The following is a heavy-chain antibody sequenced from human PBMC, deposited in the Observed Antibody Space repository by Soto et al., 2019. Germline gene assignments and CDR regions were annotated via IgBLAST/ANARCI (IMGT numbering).Heavy chain of an antibody. CDR3: ARITRSPNSGYFDY. J-gene: IGHJ4*02. CDR2: IYYTGST. CDR1: GGSISSYY. V-gene: IGHV4-59*01. Sequence: TLSLTCTVSGGSISSYYWSWIRQPPGKGLEWVGYIYYTGSTNYNPSLKSRVTVSVDTSKNQFSLILSPMTAADTAVYYCARITRSPNSGYFDYWGQGALVTVSS. D-gene: IGHD7-27*01.